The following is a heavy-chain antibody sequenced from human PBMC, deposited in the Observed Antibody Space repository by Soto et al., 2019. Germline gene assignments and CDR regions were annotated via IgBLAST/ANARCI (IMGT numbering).Heavy chain of an antibody. CDR3: AKDLRWTVSTSIAVAGTGGYYYYGMDV. V-gene: IGHV3-30*18. CDR1: GFTFSSYG. Sequence: GGSLRLSCAASGFTFSSYGMHWVRQAPGKGLEWVAVISYDGSNKYYADSVKGRFTISRDNSKNTLYLQMNSLRAEDTAVYYCAKDLRWTVSTSIAVAGTGGYYYYGMDVWGQGTTVTVSS. J-gene: IGHJ6*02. D-gene: IGHD6-19*01. CDR2: ISYDGSNK.